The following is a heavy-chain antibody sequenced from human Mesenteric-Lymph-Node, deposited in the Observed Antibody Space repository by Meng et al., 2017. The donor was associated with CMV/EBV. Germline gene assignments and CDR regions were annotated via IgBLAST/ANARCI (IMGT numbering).Heavy chain of an antibody. V-gene: IGHV3-23*01. Sequence: GGSLRLSCAASGFTFSSYSMDWVRQAPGKGLEWVSLISSSGGRTHYADSVKGRFTISRDNSKNTVYLQMESLRAEDTAIYYCVKADHASSWYSLGDFWGQGTLVTVSS. CDR1: GFTFSSYS. J-gene: IGHJ4*02. CDR2: ISSSGGRT. CDR3: VKADHASSWYSLGDF. D-gene: IGHD6-13*01.